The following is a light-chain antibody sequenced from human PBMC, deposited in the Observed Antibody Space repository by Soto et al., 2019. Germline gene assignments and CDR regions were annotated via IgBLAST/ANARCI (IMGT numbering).Light chain of an antibody. CDR1: SSDVGGYNY. V-gene: IGLV2-14*01. CDR3: SSYTSASTLLYL. J-gene: IGLJ1*01. Sequence: QSALTQPRSVSGSPGQSVTISCTGTSSDVGGYNYVSWYQQHPGIAPKLLIYGVTNRPSGVSPRFSGSKSGNTASLTISGLQAEDEADYHCSSYTSASTLLYLFGTGTKVTVL. CDR2: GVT.